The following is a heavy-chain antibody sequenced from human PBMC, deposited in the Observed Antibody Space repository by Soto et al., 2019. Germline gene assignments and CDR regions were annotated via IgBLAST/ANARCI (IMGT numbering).Heavy chain of an antibody. J-gene: IGHJ6*03. D-gene: IGHD6-6*01. CDR3: ARGLGTAARRYYYYYYYMDV. CDR2: MNPNSGNT. CDR1: GYTFTSYD. V-gene: IGHV1-8*01. Sequence: ASVKVSCKASGYTFTSYDINWVRQATGQGLEWMGWMNPNSGNTGYAQKFQGRVTMTRNTSISTAYMELSSLRSDDTAVYYCARGLGTAARRYYYYYYYMDVWGKGTTVTVSS.